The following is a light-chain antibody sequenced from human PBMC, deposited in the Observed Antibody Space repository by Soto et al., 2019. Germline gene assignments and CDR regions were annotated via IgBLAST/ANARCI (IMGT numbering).Light chain of an antibody. V-gene: IGLV2-14*01. CDR3: SSYTNINTRACV. CDR1: SGDIGSYNR. J-gene: IGLJ1*01. Sequence: QSVLTQPASVSGSPGQSITISCTGTSGDIGSYNRVSWYQQHPGKAPKLIIYEVTDRPSGVSNRFSGSKSGNPASLTISGLQAEDEAEYSCSSYTNINTRACVFGTGTKLTVL. CDR2: EVT.